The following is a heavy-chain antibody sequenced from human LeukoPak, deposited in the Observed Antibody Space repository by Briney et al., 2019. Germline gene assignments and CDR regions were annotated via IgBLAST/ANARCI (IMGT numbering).Heavy chain of an antibody. CDR3: ARDFCTNGVCYYFDY. CDR1: GFTFSSYW. J-gene: IGHJ4*02. V-gene: IGHV3-74*01. Sequence: GSLRLCCAASGFTFSSYWMHWVRQAPGKGLVWISRINSDGSGTSYADSVKGRFTISRDNAKNTLYLQMNSLRAEDTAVYYCARDFCTNGVCYYFDYWGQGTLVTVSS. CDR2: INSDGSGT. D-gene: IGHD2-8*01.